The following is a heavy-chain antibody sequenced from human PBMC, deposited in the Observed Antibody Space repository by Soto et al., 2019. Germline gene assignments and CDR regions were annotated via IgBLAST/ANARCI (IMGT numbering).Heavy chain of an antibody. V-gene: IGHV4-31*03. J-gene: IGHJ1*01. Sequence: QVQLQESGPGLVKPSQTLSLTCTVSGGSVSGGVYYWNWIRQHPEKGLEWIGYIYYSGSTYYNPSLRSRVTISADTSKNQFSLKLSSVTVADTAAYYCARSSVAGAGYFQHWGQGTQVIVSS. CDR3: ARSSVAGAGYFQH. CDR1: GGSVSGGVYY. CDR2: IYYSGST. D-gene: IGHD6-19*01.